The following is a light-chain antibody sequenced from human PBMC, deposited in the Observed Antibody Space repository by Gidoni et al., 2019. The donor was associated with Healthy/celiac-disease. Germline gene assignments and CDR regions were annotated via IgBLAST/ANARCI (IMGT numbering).Light chain of an antibody. CDR1: QSISSY. CDR2: DAS. J-gene: IGKJ1*01. Sequence: DIQMTQSPSSLSASVGDRVTITCRASQSISSYLNWYQQKTGKAPKLLIYDASSVQRGVPSRFSGSGSGTDFTLTSSSRQQEDFATYYWQQSYSTLWTFGQGTKVEIK. V-gene: IGKV1-39*01. CDR3: QQSYSTLWT.